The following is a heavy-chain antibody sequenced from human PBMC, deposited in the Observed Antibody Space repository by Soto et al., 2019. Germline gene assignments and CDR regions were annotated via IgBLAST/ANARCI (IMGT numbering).Heavy chain of an antibody. V-gene: IGHV3-30*18. CDR3: AKDEVLVPAA. CDR1: GFTFSSYG. CDR2: ISYDGSNK. D-gene: IGHD2-2*01. Sequence: QVQLVESGGGVVQPGRSLRLSCAASGFTFSSYGMHWVRQAPGKGLEWVAVISYDGSNKYYADSVKGRFTISRDNSKNTLYLQMNSLRAEDTAVYYCAKDEVLVPAAWGQGTLVTVSS. J-gene: IGHJ5*02.